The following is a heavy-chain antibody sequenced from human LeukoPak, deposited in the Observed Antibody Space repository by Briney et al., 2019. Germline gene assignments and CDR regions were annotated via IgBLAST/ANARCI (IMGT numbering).Heavy chain of an antibody. CDR2: IYYSGSTSGSTT. D-gene: IGHD5-12*01. CDR3: ASGGADSGSLFDY. J-gene: IGHJ4*02. CDR1: GGSISSGDHY. Sequence: SETLSLTCTVSGGSISSGDHYWSWIRQPPGKGLERIGYIYYSGSTSGSTTYYNPSLKSRVTVSVDTSKNQFSLKLRSVTAADTAVYYCASGGADSGSLFDYWGQGTLVTVSS. V-gene: IGHV4-30-4*01.